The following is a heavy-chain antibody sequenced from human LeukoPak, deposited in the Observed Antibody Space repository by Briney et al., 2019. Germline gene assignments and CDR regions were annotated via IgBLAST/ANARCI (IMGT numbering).Heavy chain of an antibody. Sequence: ASVKVSCKATSRISFLRQGPRQGLGGMGGMGTYGGGTYYAQKLQGIITVTTDTSTSTVYIELRNLRSDDTAVYYCARDLWNFYDDSGYNRDFDFWGQGTLVTVSS. CDR3: ARDLWNFYDDSGYNRDFDF. CDR2: MGTYGGGT. D-gene: IGHD3-22*01. V-gene: IGHV1-18*01. CDR1: TSR. J-gene: IGHJ4*02.